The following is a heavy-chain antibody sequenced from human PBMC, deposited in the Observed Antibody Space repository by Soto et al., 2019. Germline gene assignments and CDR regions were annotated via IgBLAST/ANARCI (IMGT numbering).Heavy chain of an antibody. V-gene: IGHV3-74*01. CDR2: INSDESST. CDR1: GFTFSSYW. CDR3: ASAPGYTYGFDY. J-gene: IGHJ4*02. Sequence: EVQLVESGGGLVQPGGSLRLSCAASGFTFSSYWMYWVRQAPGKGLVWVSRINSDESSTTYADSVKGRFTISRDNAKNTLYLQMNSLRVADTAVYYCASAPGYTYGFDYWGQGTLVTVSS. D-gene: IGHD5-18*01.